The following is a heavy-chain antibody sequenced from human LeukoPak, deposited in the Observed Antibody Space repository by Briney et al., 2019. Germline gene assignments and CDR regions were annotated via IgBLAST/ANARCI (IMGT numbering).Heavy chain of an antibody. CDR2: ISGSGGST. Sequence: GGSLRLSCAASGFTFSSYAMSWVRQAPGKGLEWVAAISGSGGSTYYADSGKGRFTISRDNSKNALYLQRGSRRAECMAVYYCARVGYRNYDYYYYGMHLWAQGTTVSVSS. CDR1: GFTFSSYA. V-gene: IGHV3-23*01. CDR3: ARVGYRNYDYYYYGMHL. D-gene: IGHD4-4*01. J-gene: IGHJ6*02.